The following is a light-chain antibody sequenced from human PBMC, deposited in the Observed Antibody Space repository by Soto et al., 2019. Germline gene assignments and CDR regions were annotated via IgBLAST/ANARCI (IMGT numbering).Light chain of an antibody. CDR3: QQRSNWPLT. CDR2: GAS. Sequence: EIVMTQSPATLSVSPGERATLSCRASQSVSSNLAWYQQKPGQAPRLLIYGASTRATGIPARFSGSGSWTDFTLTISSLEPEDFAVYYCQQRSNWPLTFGGGTKVDIK. J-gene: IGKJ4*01. V-gene: IGKV3-15*01. CDR1: QSVSSN.